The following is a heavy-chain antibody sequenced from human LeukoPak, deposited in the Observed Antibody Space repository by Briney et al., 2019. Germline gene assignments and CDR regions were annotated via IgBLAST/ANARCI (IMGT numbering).Heavy chain of an antibody. Sequence: SETLSLTCTVSGGSMSTHLWSWIRQPAGKGPEWIGRIYTSGSTNYNPSLKSRVTISVDTSKNQFSLKLSSVTAADTAVYYCARVKERTFDYWGQGTLVSVSS. CDR3: ARVKERTFDY. J-gene: IGHJ4*02. D-gene: IGHD1/OR15-1a*01. CDR2: IYTSGST. V-gene: IGHV4-4*07. CDR1: GGSMSTHL.